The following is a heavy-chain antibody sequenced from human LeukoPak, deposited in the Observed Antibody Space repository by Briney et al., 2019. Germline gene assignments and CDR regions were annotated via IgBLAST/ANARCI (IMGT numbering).Heavy chain of an antibody. CDR2: ISGSGGST. Sequence: GGSLRLSCAASGFTFSSYAMSWVRQAPGKGLEWVSAISGSGGSTYYADSVKGRFTISRDNAKNSLYLQMNSLRAEDTAVYYCARDQGTGTYAFDIWGQGTMVTVSS. CDR1: GFTFSSYA. CDR3: ARDQGTGTYAFDI. D-gene: IGHD1-1*01. V-gene: IGHV3-23*01. J-gene: IGHJ3*02.